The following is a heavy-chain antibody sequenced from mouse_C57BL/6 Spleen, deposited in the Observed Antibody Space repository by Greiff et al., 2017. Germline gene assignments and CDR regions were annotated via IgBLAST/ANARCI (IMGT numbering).Heavy chain of an antibody. D-gene: IGHD2-4*01. J-gene: IGHJ2*01. CDR2: ISNGGGST. Sequence: EVMLVESGGGLVQPGGSLKLSCAASGFTFSDYSMYWFRQTPEKRLEWVAYISNGGGSTYYPDTVKGRLTISRDIAKNTLYLQMRRLKSEDTAMYYYASMLLGLRRTLFDYWGQGTTLTVSS. V-gene: IGHV5-12*01. CDR1: GFTFSDYS. CDR3: ASMLLGLRRTLFDY.